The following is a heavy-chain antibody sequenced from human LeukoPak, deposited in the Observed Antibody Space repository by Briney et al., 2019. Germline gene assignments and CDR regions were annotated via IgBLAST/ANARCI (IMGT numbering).Heavy chain of an antibody. CDR3: ARASYPKSY. CDR2: IYSVGTT. Sequence: GGSLRLSCAASGFTVSTNYMSWVRQAPGKGLEWVSVIYSVGTTYYADSVKGRFTISRDNSESTLYLQMNSLRAEDTAVYYCARASYPKSYWGQGTLVTVSS. J-gene: IGHJ4*02. CDR1: GFTVSTNY. D-gene: IGHD3-10*01. V-gene: IGHV3-66*01.